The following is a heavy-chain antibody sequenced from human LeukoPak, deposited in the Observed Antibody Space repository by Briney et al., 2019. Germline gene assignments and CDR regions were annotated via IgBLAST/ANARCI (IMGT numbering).Heavy chain of an antibody. D-gene: IGHD1-26*01. J-gene: IGHJ6*02. V-gene: IGHV4-39*07. Sequence: SETLSLTCTVFGDSVSSSNYYWSWIRQPPGKGLEWIGEINHSGSTNYNPSLKSRVTISVDTSKNQFSLKLSSVTAADTAVYYRARMGARHHYYYYGMDVWGQGTLVTVSS. CDR1: GDSVSSSNYY. CDR2: INHSGST. CDR3: ARMGARHHYYYYGMDV.